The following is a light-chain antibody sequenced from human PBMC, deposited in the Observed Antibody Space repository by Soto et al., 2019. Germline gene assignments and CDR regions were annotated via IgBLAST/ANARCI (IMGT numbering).Light chain of an antibody. J-gene: IGKJ4*01. CDR1: QDISKF. CDR3: QQYDNLLALT. CDR2: DTS. V-gene: IGKV1-33*01. Sequence: DIQMTQSPSSLSASVGDRVTITCQASQDISKFLNWYQQKPGKAPKLLIYDTSNLETGVPFRFSGSGSGTYFTFTISSLQPEDIGTYYCQQYDNLLALTFGGGTKVEFK.